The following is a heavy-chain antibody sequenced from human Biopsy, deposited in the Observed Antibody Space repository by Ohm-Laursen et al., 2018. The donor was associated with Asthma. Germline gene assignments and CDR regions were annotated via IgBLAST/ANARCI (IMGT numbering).Heavy chain of an antibody. Sequence: VASVKVSCKVSGYNFISFAIHWVRQAPGQRIEWMGWVNTGNGDTKYSQKFQGRVTITRDTSASTAHMELRSLRSEDTATYYCARTYYDFLTGQVKDVFGVWGQGTMVTVSS. V-gene: IGHV1-3*04. CDR3: ARTYYDFLTGQVKDVFGV. CDR1: GYNFISFA. J-gene: IGHJ3*01. D-gene: IGHD3-9*01. CDR2: VNTGNGDT.